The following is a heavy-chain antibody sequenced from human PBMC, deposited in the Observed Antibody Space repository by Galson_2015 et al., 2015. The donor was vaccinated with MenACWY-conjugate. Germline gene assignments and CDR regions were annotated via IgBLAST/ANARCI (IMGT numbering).Heavy chain of an antibody. V-gene: IGHV3-23*01. CDR2: ISGSGGST. Sequence: SLRLSCAASGFTFSSYAMSWVRQAPGKGLEWVSAISGSGGSTYYADSVKGRFTISRDNSRNTLYLQMNSLRAEDTAVYYCANPGGYSSSWPTRGDPHGLIGWYFDLWGRGTLVTVSS. J-gene: IGHJ2*01. D-gene: IGHD6-13*01. CDR1: GFTFSSYA. CDR3: ANPGGYSSSWPTRGDPHGLIGWYFDL.